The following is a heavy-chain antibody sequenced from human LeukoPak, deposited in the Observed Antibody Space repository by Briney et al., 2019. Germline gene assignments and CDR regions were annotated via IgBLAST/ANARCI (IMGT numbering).Heavy chain of an antibody. CDR2: IKQDGSEI. CDR3: ARASGLRITMIVVVLPVDY. J-gene: IGHJ4*02. Sequence: GGSLRLSCAASGFTFSSYCMSWVRQAPGKGLEWGANIKQDGSEIYYVDSVRGRFTISRDKGKVSLYLQMNSLRAEDTAVYYCARASGLRITMIVVVLPVDYWGQGTLVTVSS. V-gene: IGHV3-7*01. CDR1: GFTFSSYC. D-gene: IGHD3-22*01.